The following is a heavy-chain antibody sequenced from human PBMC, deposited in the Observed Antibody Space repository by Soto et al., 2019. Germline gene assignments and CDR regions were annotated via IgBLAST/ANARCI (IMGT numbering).Heavy chain of an antibody. CDR3: ARVRGELGYCGGGSCLPDQHGMDV. CDR1: GYTFTSYG. V-gene: IGHV1-18*01. CDR2: MGTYNGNT. J-gene: IGHJ6*02. D-gene: IGHD2-15*01. Sequence: QVHLVQSGAEVKKPGASVKVSCKASGYTFTSYGISWVRQAPGQGLEWIGWMGTYNGNTDYAQKCQGRVTMTPGPPTSPAHMERRSLQSEDTAVYYCARVRGELGYCGGGSCLPDQHGMDVWGRGSTVTISS.